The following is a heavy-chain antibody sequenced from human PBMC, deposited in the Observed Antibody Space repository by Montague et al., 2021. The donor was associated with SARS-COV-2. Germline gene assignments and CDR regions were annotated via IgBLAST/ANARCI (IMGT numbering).Heavy chain of an antibody. CDR2: INQDETAK. D-gene: IGHD3/OR15-3a*01. J-gene: IGHJ4*02. Sequence: SLRLSCAASGFTSGDYQMTWARQAPGKGLQWMANINQDETAKTYVDSVKGRFTISRDNAKNSLILQMNSLKDEDTAVYYCARSPRGSGTGWLDYWGQGTLVTVSS. CDR1: GFTSGDYQ. CDR3: ARSPRGSGTGWLDY. V-gene: IGHV3-7*01.